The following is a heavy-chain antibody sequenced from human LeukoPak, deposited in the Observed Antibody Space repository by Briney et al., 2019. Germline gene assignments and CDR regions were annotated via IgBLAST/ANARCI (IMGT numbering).Heavy chain of an antibody. V-gene: IGHV3-21*01. CDR2: ISSSSSYI. CDR3: ARDRSAYSSGWYDAFDI. CDR1: GFTFSSYS. D-gene: IGHD6-19*01. J-gene: IGHJ3*02. Sequence: GGSLRLSCAASGFTFSSYSMNWVRQAPGKGLEWVSSISSSSSYIYYADSVKGRFTISRDNSKNTLYLQMNSLRAEDTAVYYCARDRSAYSSGWYDAFDIWGQGTMVTVSS.